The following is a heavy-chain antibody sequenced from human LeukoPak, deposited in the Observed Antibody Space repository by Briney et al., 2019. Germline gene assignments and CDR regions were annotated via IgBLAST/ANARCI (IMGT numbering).Heavy chain of an antibody. CDR3: ARSGGSLDAFDI. Sequence: PGGSLRLSFAASGFTFSSYDMHWVRQATGKGLEWVSAIGTAGDTYYPGSVKGRFTISRENAKNSLYLQMNSLRAGDTAVYYCARSGGSLDAFDIWGQGTMVTVSS. D-gene: IGHD3-16*01. CDR1: GFTFSSYD. J-gene: IGHJ3*02. V-gene: IGHV3-13*01. CDR2: IGTAGDT.